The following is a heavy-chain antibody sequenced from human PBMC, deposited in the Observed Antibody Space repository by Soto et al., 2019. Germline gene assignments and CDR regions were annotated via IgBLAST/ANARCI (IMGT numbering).Heavy chain of an antibody. CDR1: GGSISNYY. J-gene: IGHJ6*02. CDR3: AREVVKGILGWYGVDV. Sequence: QVQLQESGPGLVKPSETLSLTCTVSGGSISNYYWSWIRQPAGKGLEWMGRIYTSGSTNYNPSLARRVTTSVDTSKHQFSLRLSSVTVADTAVYYCAREVVKGILGWYGVDVCGQGTTVPVS. CDR2: IYTSGST. D-gene: IGHD3-3*01. V-gene: IGHV4-4*07.